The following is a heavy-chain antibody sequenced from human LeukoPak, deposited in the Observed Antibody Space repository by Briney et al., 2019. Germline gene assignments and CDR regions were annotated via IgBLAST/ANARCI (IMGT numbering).Heavy chain of an antibody. CDR3: AKDRPYYGSGTDY. Sequence: PGGSLRLSCAASGFTVSSNYMSWVRQAPGKGLEWVSVIYSGGSTYYADSVKGRFTISRDNSKNTLFLQMNSLRAEDTAVYYCAKDRPYYGSGTDYWGQGTLVTVSS. V-gene: IGHV3-53*01. CDR2: IYSGGST. CDR1: GFTVSSNY. D-gene: IGHD3-10*01. J-gene: IGHJ4*02.